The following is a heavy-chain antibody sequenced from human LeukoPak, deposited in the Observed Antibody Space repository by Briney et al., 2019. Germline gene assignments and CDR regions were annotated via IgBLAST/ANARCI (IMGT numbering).Heavy chain of an antibody. J-gene: IGHJ4*02. D-gene: IGHD3-9*01. CDR1: GFTFSSYA. V-gene: IGHV3-30-3*01. Sequence: PGGSLRLSCAASGFTFSSYAMHWVRQAPGKGLEWVAVISYDGSNKYYADSVKGRFTISRDNSKNTLYLQMNSLRAEDTAVYYCARVIRYFDWLSFSFDYWGQGTLVTVSS. CDR2: ISYDGSNK. CDR3: ARVIRYFDWLSFSFDY.